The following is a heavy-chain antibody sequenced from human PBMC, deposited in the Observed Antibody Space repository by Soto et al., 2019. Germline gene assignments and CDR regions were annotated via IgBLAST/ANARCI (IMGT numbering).Heavy chain of an antibody. V-gene: IGHV4-39*01. Sequence: QLQLQESGPGLVKPSETTSLTCSVSGGSISINSYYWGWVRQPPGKGLEWIGNVYFTGSTYYNPSLKSRVTMSLDTSKNQFSLKLNSVTAADTAVYYCARHGPGTGVGSMDVWGQGTTVTVSS. J-gene: IGHJ6*02. CDR2: VYFTGST. CDR3: ARHGPGTGVGSMDV. D-gene: IGHD3-10*01. CDR1: GGSISINSYY.